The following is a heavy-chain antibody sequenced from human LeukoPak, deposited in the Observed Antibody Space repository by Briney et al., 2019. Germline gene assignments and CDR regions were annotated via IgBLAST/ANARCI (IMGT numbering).Heavy chain of an antibody. D-gene: IGHD5-18*01. CDR3: ARGRGYTRGGDY. V-gene: IGHV4-34*01. Sequence: SETLSLTCAVYGGSLSGYYWSWIRQPPGKGLEWIGEINHSGSTNYNPSLKSRVTISVDTSKNQFSLKLSSVTAADTAVYYCARGRGYTRGGDYWGQGTLVTVSS. J-gene: IGHJ4*02. CDR2: INHSGST. CDR1: GGSLSGYY.